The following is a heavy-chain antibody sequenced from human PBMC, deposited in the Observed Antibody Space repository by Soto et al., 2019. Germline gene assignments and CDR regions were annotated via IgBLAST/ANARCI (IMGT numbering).Heavy chain of an antibody. V-gene: IGHV3-43*01. Sequence: EVQLVESGGVVVQPGGSLRLSCAASGFTFDDYTMHWVRQAPGKGLEWVSLISWDGGSTYYADSVKGRFTLSRDNSKNSLYLQMNSMRTEDTALYYFAKVEERFSGYYRPTPYEYYYYGIDVWGQGTTVTVSS. CDR3: AKVEERFSGYYRPTPYEYYYYGIDV. J-gene: IGHJ6*02. D-gene: IGHD5-12*01. CDR1: GFTFDDYT. CDR2: ISWDGGST.